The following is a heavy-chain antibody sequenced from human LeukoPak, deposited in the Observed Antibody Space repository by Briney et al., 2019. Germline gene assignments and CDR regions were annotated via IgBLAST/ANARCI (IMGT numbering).Heavy chain of an antibody. CDR3: ARELFYGDSYDY. J-gene: IGHJ4*02. CDR2: INSGGSST. V-gene: IGHV3-74*01. D-gene: IGHD4-17*01. Sequence: GGSLRLSCAASGFTLSRYWMHWVRRAPGKGLVWVSRINSGGSSTSYADSVKGRFTISRDNAKNTLYLEMNSLRAEDTAVYYCARELFYGDSYDYWGQGTLVTVSS. CDR1: GFTLSRYW.